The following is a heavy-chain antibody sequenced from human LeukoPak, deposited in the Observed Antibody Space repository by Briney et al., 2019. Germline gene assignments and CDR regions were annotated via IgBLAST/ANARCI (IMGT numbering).Heavy chain of an antibody. D-gene: IGHD3-22*01. CDR2: LFYSGNT. CDR1: GGSISSYY. V-gene: IGHV4-59*12. Sequence: PSETLSLTCTVSGGSISSYYWSWIRQPPGKGLEWIGSLFYSGNTNYNPSLKSRVTISLDTSKNQVSLKLSSVTAADTAVYYCARESDYYDSSGYFDYWGQGTLVTVSS. CDR3: ARESDYYDSSGYFDY. J-gene: IGHJ4*02.